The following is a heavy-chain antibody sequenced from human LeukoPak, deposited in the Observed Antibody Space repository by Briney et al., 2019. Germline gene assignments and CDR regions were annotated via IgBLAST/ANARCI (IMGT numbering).Heavy chain of an antibody. J-gene: IGHJ6*03. CDR1: GGSISSSGYY. Sequence: SETLSLTCTVSGGSISSSGYYWVWIRQPPGKGLEWIGSIYDSGSTYYNPSLKSRVTISVDTSKNQFSLKLSSVTAADTAVYYCARHWYSNYYLDVWGKGTTVAVSS. CDR3: ARHWYSNYYLDV. D-gene: IGHD4-11*01. V-gene: IGHV4-39*01. CDR2: IYDSGST.